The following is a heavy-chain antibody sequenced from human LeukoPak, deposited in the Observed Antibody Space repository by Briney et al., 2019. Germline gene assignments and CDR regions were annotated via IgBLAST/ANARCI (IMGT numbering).Heavy chain of an antibody. Sequence: SVKVSCKASGGTFSSYAISWVRQAPGQGLEWMGRIIPILGIANYAQKFQGRVTITADKSTSTAYMELSSLRSEDTAVYYCGVIGNDYYYGMDVWGQGTTVTVSS. V-gene: IGHV1-69*04. CDR3: GVIGNDYYYGMDV. CDR1: GGTFSSYA. J-gene: IGHJ6*02. D-gene: IGHD1-1*01. CDR2: IIPILGIA.